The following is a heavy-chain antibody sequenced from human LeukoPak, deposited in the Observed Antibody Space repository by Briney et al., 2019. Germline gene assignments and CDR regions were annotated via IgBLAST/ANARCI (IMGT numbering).Heavy chain of an antibody. D-gene: IGHD2-21*01. J-gene: IGHJ4*02. V-gene: IGHV3-23*01. Sequence: GGSLRLSCAASXXTFSSYAMSWVXQAPGKGLEWVSAISGSGGSTYYADSVKGRFTISRDNSKNTLYLQMNSLRAEDTAVYYCAKDRFGYSDYWGQGTLVTVSS. CDR1: XXTFSSYA. CDR3: AKDRFGYSDY. CDR2: ISGSGGST.